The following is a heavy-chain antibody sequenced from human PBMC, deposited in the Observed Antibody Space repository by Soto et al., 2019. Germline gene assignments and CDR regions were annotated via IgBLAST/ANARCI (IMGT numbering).Heavy chain of an antibody. CDR1: GVSLNKSGVG. Sequence: PTQTLTLYFSVAGVSLNKSGVGVGWIRQPPGKALEWLALIYWDDDKRYSPSLKSRLTITKDTSKNQVVLTMTNMDPVDTATYYCAHRRRHAGITMVRGVIITREDCDCWGQGTLVTVSS. D-gene: IGHD3-10*01. J-gene: IGHJ4*02. V-gene: IGHV2-5*02. CDR2: IYWDDDK. CDR3: AHRRRHAGITMVRGVIITREDCDC.